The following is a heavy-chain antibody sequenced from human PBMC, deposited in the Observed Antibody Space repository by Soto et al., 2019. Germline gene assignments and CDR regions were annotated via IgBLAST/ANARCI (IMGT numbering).Heavy chain of an antibody. CDR1: GYGFTNND. J-gene: IGHJ5*02. D-gene: IGHD3-16*01. V-gene: IGHV1-8*01. Sequence: GASVKVSCNASGYGFTNNDVTWVRPATGQGLEWMGWLNPGSGDTGYAQKFQGRVTMTRDISIATAYMELSSLRSDDTAIYYCARMATFGSLNWFDPWGQGTLVTVSS. CDR3: ARMATFGSLNWFDP. CDR2: LNPGSGDT.